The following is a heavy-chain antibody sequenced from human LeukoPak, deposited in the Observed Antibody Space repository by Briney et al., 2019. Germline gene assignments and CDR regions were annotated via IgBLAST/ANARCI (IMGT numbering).Heavy chain of an antibody. J-gene: IGHJ4*02. D-gene: IGHD1-26*01. CDR1: RYTFTGYY. V-gene: IGHV1-2*02. CDR3: ARGSAFSGELLRANDY. CDR2: INPDSGDT. Sequence: ASVTDSCMASRYTFTGYYLHWVRQAPGQGREWMGWINPDSGDTHYTQKFQGRVTMTRDTSIRTAYMDLSRLRSDDTAVYYCARGSAFSGELLRANDYWGQGTLVTVSS.